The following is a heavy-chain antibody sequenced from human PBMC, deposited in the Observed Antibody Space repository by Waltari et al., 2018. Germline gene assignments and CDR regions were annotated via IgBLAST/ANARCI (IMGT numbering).Heavy chain of an antibody. J-gene: IGHJ4*02. CDR3: ATAWYYDSSGYSGNY. CDR1: GYPLTELP. Sequence: QVQLVQSGAEVKKPGASVKVSCKVSGYPLTELPMPRVRQAPGKGLECGGGFDPEDGETIYAQKFQGRVTMTEDTSTDTAYMELSSLRSEDTAVYYCATAWYYDSSGYSGNYWGQGTLVTVSS. CDR2: FDPEDGET. D-gene: IGHD3-22*01. V-gene: IGHV1-24*01.